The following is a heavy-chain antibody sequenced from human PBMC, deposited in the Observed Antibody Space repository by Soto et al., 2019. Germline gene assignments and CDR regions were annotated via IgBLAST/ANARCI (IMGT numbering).Heavy chain of an antibody. CDR3: AREWYSSSWYYFDY. J-gene: IGHJ4*02. V-gene: IGHV1-69*04. D-gene: IGHD6-13*01. CDR1: GGTFSSYT. CDR2: IIPILGIA. Sequence: SVKVSCKASGGTFSSYTSSWVRQAPGQGLEWMGRIIPILGIANYAQKFQGRVTITADKSTSTAYMELSSLRSEDTAVYYCAREWYSSSWYYFDYWGQGTLVTVSS.